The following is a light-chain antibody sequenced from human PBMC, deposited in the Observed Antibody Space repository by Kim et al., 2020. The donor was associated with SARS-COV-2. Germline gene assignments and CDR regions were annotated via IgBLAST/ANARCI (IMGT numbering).Light chain of an antibody. CDR3: ATWDSSLSVGV. Sequence: QSVLTQPPSVSAAPGHKVTISCSGSRSNIGNNPVSWYQQFPGTAPRLITYDNDKRPSGIPDRFSSSKSGTSATLGITGLRTGDEADYYCATWDSSLSVGVFGGGTKVIVL. CDR1: RSNIGNNP. J-gene: IGLJ3*02. V-gene: IGLV1-51*01. CDR2: DND.